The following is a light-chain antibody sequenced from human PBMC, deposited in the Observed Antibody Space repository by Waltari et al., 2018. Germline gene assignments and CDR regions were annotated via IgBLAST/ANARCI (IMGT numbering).Light chain of an antibody. Sequence: DIQMTQSPSSLSASVGDRVTITCRASQSISNFLNWYQQKPGEAPKLLIYSASTLQSGVPSRFSGAGSGTDFSLTIISLQPEDFASYYCQQSSTTPSTFG. CDR3: QQSSTTPST. V-gene: IGKV1-39*01. J-gene: IGKJ2*01. CDR2: SAS. CDR1: QSISNF.